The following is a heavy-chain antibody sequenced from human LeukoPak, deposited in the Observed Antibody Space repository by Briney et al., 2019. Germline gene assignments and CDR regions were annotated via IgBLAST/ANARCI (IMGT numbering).Heavy chain of an antibody. V-gene: IGHV4-59*01. CDR2: TYYSGST. Sequence: SETLSLTCSVSGDSIRSYYWSWIRQPPGKGLEWIGNTYYSGSTNYNPSLKSRVTISVDTSKNQFSLKLSSVTAADTAVYYCARVYGDYKGDAFDIWGQGTMVTVSS. CDR1: GDSIRSYY. J-gene: IGHJ3*02. D-gene: IGHD4-17*01. CDR3: ARVYGDYKGDAFDI.